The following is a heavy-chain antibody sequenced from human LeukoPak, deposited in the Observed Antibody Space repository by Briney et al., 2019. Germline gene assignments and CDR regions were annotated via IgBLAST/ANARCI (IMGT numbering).Heavy chain of an antibody. CDR1: GGTISSYY. D-gene: IGHD3-22*01. V-gene: IGHV4-59*08. CDR3: AITTPRGDY. Sequence: PSETLSLTCTVSGGTISSYYWSWIRQPPGKGLEWIGYIYYSGSTNYNPSLKSRVTISVDTSKSQFSLKLSSVTAADTAVYYCAITTPRGDYWGQGTLVTVSS. CDR2: IYYSGST. J-gene: IGHJ4*02.